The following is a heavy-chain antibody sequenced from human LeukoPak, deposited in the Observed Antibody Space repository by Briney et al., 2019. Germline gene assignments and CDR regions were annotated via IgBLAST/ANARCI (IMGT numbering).Heavy chain of an antibody. CDR2: ISAYNGNT. CDR1: GYPFNVYG. CDR3: ARDGIVVVDATPLYYYYYYMDV. V-gene: IGHV1-18*01. D-gene: IGHD2-15*01. J-gene: IGHJ6*03. Sequence: ASVKVSCKASGYPFNVYGIIWVRQAPGQGLEWLGWISAYNGNTNYAHKFQGRVTMTTDTSTSPAYIERRSLRSDDTAVYYCARDGIVVVDATPLYYYYYYMDVWGKGTTVTVSS.